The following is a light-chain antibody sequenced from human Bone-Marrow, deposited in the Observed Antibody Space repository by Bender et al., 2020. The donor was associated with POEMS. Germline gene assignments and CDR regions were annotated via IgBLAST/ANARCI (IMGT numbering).Light chain of an antibody. J-gene: IGLJ3*02. Sequence: QSALTQPASVSGSPGQSITISCTGTSSDVGGYNYVSWYQQHPGKAPKLMIYDVSNRPSGVSNRFSGSKSGNTASLTISGLQSEDEADYYCAVWDDSLNGWVCGGGTKLTVL. CDR2: DVS. CDR1: SSDVGGYNY. V-gene: IGLV2-14*03. CDR3: AVWDDSLNGWV.